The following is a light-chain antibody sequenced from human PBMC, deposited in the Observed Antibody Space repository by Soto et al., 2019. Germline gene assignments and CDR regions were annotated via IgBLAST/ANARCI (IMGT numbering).Light chain of an antibody. CDR1: QSISPW. V-gene: IGKV1-5*03. CDR2: EAS. J-gene: IGKJ1*01. Sequence: DIQMTQSPSTLSSFVGDRVTITCRASQSISPWLAWYQQKPGQAPNLLIYEASSLESGVPSRFSGSGSGTEFTLTISSLQPDDFAAYYCHQYHRYPLTFGEGTKVAIK. CDR3: HQYHRYPLT.